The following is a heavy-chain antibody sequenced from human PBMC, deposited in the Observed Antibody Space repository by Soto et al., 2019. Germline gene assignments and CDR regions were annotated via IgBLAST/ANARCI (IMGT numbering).Heavy chain of an antibody. J-gene: IGHJ4*02. V-gene: IGHV4-61*01. Sequence: SETLSLTCTVSGGSVSSGSYYWSWIRQPPGKGLEWIGYIYYSGTTNYNPSLKSRVTISADTSKNQFSLKLSSVTAADTAVYYCERGDNYYDSSGRLAYWGQGTLVTVS. CDR1: GGSVSSGSYY. D-gene: IGHD3-22*01. CDR2: IYYSGTT. CDR3: ERGDNYYDSSGRLAY.